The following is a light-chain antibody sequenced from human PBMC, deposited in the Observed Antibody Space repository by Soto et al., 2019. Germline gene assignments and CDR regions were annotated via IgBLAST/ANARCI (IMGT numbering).Light chain of an antibody. CDR1: QSVTSNF. CDR3: QKYGTSPFT. J-gene: IGKJ2*01. V-gene: IGKV3-20*01. CDR2: GAS. Sequence: VLTQSPGTLSVSAGDRATLSCRDSQSVTSNFFAWYRHNAGQAPRLLIYGASRRATGIPDRLSGSGSGTEFTLTISRLEPEDFAVYYCQKYGTSPFTCGQGTKVDIK.